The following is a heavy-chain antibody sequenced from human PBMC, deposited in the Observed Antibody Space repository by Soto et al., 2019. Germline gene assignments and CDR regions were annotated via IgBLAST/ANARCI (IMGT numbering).Heavy chain of an antibody. CDR2: IYHSGST. Sequence: PSETLSLTCAVSGGSISSGGYSWSWIRQPPGKGLEWIGYIYHSGSTYYNPSLKSRVTISVDRSKNQFSLKLSSVTAADTAVYYCAADPPSYSSGWYGYYYYGMDVWGQGTTVTVSS. J-gene: IGHJ6*02. CDR1: GGSISSGGYS. D-gene: IGHD6-19*01. V-gene: IGHV4-30-2*01. CDR3: AADPPSYSSGWYGYYYYGMDV.